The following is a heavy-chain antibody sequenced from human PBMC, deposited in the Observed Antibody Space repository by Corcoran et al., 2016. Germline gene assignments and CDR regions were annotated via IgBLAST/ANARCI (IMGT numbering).Heavy chain of an antibody. D-gene: IGHD1-26*01. Sequence: QVQLVQSGAEVKKPGASLKVSCKASGYTFTSYYMHWVRQAPGQGLEWMGIINPSGGNTSYAQKFQGRVTMTRDTSTSTVYMELSSLRSEDTAVYYCARVPPKAKTFDYWGQGTLVTVSS. CDR3: ARVPPKAKTFDY. CDR2: INPSGGNT. V-gene: IGHV1-46*01. J-gene: IGHJ4*02. CDR1: GYTFTSYY.